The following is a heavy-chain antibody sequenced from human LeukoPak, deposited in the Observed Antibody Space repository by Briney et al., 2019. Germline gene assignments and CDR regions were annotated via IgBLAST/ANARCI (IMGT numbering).Heavy chain of an antibody. V-gene: IGHV3-15*01. D-gene: IGHD5-18*01. J-gene: IGHJ4*02. CDR1: GFTFRNAW. CDR3: ARHLSGVTGYTYGRGIDY. CDR2: IKSKSDGGTI. Sequence: PGGSLRLSCVGSGFTFRNAWMSWVRQAPGKGLEWVSRIKSKSDGGTIDHAAPVKGRFSISRDDSKNTLYLQMNSLRAEDTAVYYCARHLSGVTGYTYGRGIDYWGQGTLVTVSS.